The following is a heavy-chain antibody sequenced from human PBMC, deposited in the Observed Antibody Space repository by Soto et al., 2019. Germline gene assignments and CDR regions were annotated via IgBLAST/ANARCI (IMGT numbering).Heavy chain of an antibody. D-gene: IGHD2-2*01. Sequence: AGSLKLSCAASGVTFNSYAMHWVRQAPGKGLEWVAAISYHGRDEYYADSVKGRFSISRDNSKNTLNLQMNSLRAEDTAVYYCARGRFSTTLYAGFDPWGQGALVTVSS. CDR3: ARGRFSTTLYAGFDP. CDR1: GVTFNSYA. J-gene: IGHJ5*02. V-gene: IGHV3-30*04. CDR2: ISYHGRDE.